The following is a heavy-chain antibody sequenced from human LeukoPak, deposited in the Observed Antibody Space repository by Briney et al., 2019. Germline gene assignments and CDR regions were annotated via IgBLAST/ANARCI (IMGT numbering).Heavy chain of an antibody. Sequence: ASVKVSCKASGYTFTDYYMHWVRQAPGQGLEWMGWVNPNSGGTNYAQKFQGRVTMTRDTSISTAYMELSRLRSDDTAVFYCAREEVIAAAGPTLDYWGQGALVTVSS. CDR3: AREEVIAAAGPTLDY. V-gene: IGHV1-2*02. D-gene: IGHD6-13*01. J-gene: IGHJ4*02. CDR1: GYTFTDYY. CDR2: VNPNSGGT.